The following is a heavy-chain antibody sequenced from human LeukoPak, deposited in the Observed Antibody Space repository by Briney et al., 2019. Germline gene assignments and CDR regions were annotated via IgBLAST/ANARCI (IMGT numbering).Heavy chain of an antibody. J-gene: IGHJ4*02. CDR1: GGSISSSSYY. Sequence: SETLSLTCTVSGGSISSSSYYWGWIRQPPGKGLEWIGSIYYSGSTYYNPPLKSRVTISVDTSKNQFSLKLSSVTAADTAVYYCARTRYYYNSRSYGAPYYFDYWGQGTLVTVSS. V-gene: IGHV4-39*01. CDR2: IYYSGST. D-gene: IGHD3-10*01. CDR3: ARTRYYYNSRSYGAPYYFDY.